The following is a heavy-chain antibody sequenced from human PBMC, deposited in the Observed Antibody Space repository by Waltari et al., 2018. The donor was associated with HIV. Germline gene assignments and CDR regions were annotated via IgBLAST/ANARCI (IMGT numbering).Heavy chain of an antibody. Sequence: QAQLAQSGAEVKKPGASVKVSCKASAYPFTSSGISWVRQAPGQGLEWLGWISAYNGNTNYAQKLQGRVTMTTDTSTSTAYMELRSLRSDDTAVYYCARVGCSSASCYSGWFDPWGQGTLVTVSS. J-gene: IGHJ5*02. CDR1: AYPFTSSG. CDR3: ARVGCSSASCYSGWFDP. CDR2: ISAYNGNT. V-gene: IGHV1-18*01. D-gene: IGHD2-2*01.